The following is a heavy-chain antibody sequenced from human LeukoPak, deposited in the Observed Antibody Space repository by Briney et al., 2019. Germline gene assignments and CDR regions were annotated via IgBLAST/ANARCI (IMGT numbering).Heavy chain of an antibody. CDR3: ARDGHAYGRGSPHY. CDR1: GFTFSDYY. D-gene: IGHD3-10*01. CDR2: ISSSGSTK. V-gene: IGHV3-11*01. J-gene: IGHJ4*02. Sequence: GSPRLSCAASGFTFSDYYMSWIRQAPGKGLEWVSYISSSGSTKYYADSVKGRFTISRDNAKNSYLQMNSLRAEDTAVYYCARDGHAYGRGSPHYWGQGTPVTVSS.